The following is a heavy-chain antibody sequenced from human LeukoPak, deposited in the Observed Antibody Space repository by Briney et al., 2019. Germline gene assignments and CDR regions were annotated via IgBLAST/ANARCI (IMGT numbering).Heavy chain of an antibody. V-gene: IGHV1-2*02. CDR3: ARRYLANDAFDI. J-gene: IGHJ3*02. CDR2: INPNSGGT. CDR1: GYTFTGYY. Sequence: ASVKVSCKASGYTFTGYYMHWVRQAPEQGLEWMGWINPNSGGTNYAQKFQGRVTMTRDTSISTAYMELSRLRSDDTAVYYCARRYLANDAFDIWGQGTMVTVSS. D-gene: IGHD3-9*01.